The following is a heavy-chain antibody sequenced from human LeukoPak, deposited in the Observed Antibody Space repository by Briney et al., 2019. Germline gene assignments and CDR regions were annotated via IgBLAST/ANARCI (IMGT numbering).Heavy chain of an antibody. CDR2: ISSSSSYI. CDR3: AREYRIAADNDY. CDR1: GFTFSSYS. Sequence: PGGSLRLSCAASGFTFSSYSMNWVRQAPGKGLEWVSSISSSSSYIYYADSVKGRFTISRDNAKNSLYLQMNSLRAEDTAVYYCAREYRIAADNDYWGQGTLVTVSS. J-gene: IGHJ4*02. D-gene: IGHD6-13*01. V-gene: IGHV3-21*01.